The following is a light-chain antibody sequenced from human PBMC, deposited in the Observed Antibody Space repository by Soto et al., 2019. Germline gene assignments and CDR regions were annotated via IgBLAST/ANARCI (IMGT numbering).Light chain of an antibody. CDR3: RLYTSSTTLV. CDR2: EVS. CDR1: SGDVGAYRY. V-gene: IGLV2-14*01. Sequence: QSVLTQPASVSGSPGQSITISCTGTSGDVGAYRYVSWYQQHPGKAPKLMIYEVSNRPSGVSNRFSCSKSGNTASLTISGHDDEDEADYYCRLYTSSTTLVFGGGTKLTVL. J-gene: IGLJ3*02.